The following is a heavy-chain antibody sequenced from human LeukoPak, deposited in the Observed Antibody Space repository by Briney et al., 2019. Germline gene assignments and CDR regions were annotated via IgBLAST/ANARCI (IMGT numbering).Heavy chain of an antibody. V-gene: IGHV7-4-1*02. D-gene: IGHD3-9*01. CDR2: INTNTGNP. J-gene: IGHJ5*02. CDR1: GYTFTSYS. CDR3: ARALHHPGYFGQPDP. Sequence: ASVKVSCKASGYTFTSYSMNWVRQAPGQGLAWMGYINTNTGNPTYAQGFTGRFVFSLDTSVSTAYLQISSLQAEDTAVYYCARALHHPGYFGQPDPWGQGTLVTVSS.